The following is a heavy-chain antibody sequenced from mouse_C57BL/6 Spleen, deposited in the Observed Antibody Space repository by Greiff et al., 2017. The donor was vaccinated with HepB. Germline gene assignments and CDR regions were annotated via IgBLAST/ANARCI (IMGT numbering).Heavy chain of an antibody. CDR3: AIYYDHHYYAMDY. V-gene: IGHV1-18*01. CDR1: GYTFTDYN. Sequence: EVKLMESGPELVKPGASVKIPCKASGYTFTDYNMDWVKQSHGKSLEWIGDINPNNGGTIYNQKFKGKATLTVDKSSSTAYMELRSLTSEDTAVYYCAIYYDHHYYAMDYWGQGTSVTVSS. D-gene: IGHD2-4*01. J-gene: IGHJ4*01. CDR2: INPNNGGT.